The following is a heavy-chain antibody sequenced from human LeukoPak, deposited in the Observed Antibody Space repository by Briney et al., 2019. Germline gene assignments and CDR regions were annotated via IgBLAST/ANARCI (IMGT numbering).Heavy chain of an antibody. Sequence: PSETLSLTCAVYGGSFSGYYWSWIRQPPGKGLEWIGEINHSGSTNHNPSLKSRVTISVDTSKNQFSLKLSSVTAADTAVYYCARALLYYHDSSGDGGDYWGQGTLVTVSS. D-gene: IGHD3-22*01. CDR3: ARALLYYHDSSGDGGDY. J-gene: IGHJ4*02. CDR2: INHSGST. V-gene: IGHV4-34*01. CDR1: GGSFSGYY.